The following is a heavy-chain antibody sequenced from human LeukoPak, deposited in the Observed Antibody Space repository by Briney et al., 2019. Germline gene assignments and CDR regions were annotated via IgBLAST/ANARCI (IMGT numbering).Heavy chain of an antibody. Sequence: PSETLSLTCSVSGASVYSDSSYWTWIRQAPGKGLEWIGYVDYRGGTKYNASLKSRVTISLETSKNQFSLNLNSVIAADTAVYYCAREVATSYYDSGAYYRQTEAFDFWGQGKMATVSS. D-gene: IGHD3-22*01. V-gene: IGHV4-61*01. CDR3: AREVATSYYDSGAYYRQTEAFDF. J-gene: IGHJ3*01. CDR2: VDYRGGT. CDR1: GASVYSDSSY.